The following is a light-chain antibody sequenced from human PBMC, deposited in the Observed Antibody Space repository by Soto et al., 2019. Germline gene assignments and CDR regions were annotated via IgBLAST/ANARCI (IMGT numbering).Light chain of an antibody. CDR2: GAS. CDR1: QSVSSN. J-gene: IGKJ1*01. V-gene: IGKV3-15*01. CDR3: QQYNNWPLT. Sequence: EIVMTQSPATLSVSPGERATLSCRASQSVSSNLAWYQQILGQAPRLLIYGASTRATGIPARFSGSGSGTEFTLTISGLQSEDFAVYYGQQYNNWPLTFGQGTKVE.